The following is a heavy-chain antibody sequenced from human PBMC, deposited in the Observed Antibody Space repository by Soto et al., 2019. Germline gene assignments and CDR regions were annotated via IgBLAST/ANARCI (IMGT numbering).Heavy chain of an antibody. J-gene: IGHJ4*02. Sequence: GGSLRLSCAASGFTFRSYGIHWGRQAPGKGLEWVAVIWYDGSNKYYADSVKGRFTISRDNSKNTLYLQMNSLRDEDTAVYFCAREDILGARSFDYWGQGALVTVSS. V-gene: IGHV3-33*01. CDR3: AREDILGARSFDY. CDR2: IWYDGSNK. CDR1: GFTFRSYG. D-gene: IGHD1-26*01.